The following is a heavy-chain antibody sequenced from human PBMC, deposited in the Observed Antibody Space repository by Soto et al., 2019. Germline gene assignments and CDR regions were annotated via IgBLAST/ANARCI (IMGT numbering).Heavy chain of an antibody. Sequence: SETLSLTCTVSGGSISSGGYYWSWIRQHPGKGLEWIGYIYYSGSTYYNPSLKCRVTISVDTSKNQFSLKLSSVTAADTAVYYCARHDYSNYVDDYWGQGTLVTVSS. V-gene: IGHV4-31*03. CDR2: IYYSGST. CDR3: ARHDYSNYVDDY. J-gene: IGHJ4*02. D-gene: IGHD4-4*01. CDR1: GGSISSGGYY.